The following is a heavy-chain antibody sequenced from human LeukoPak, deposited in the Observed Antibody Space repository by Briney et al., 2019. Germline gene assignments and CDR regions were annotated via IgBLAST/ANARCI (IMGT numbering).Heavy chain of an antibody. D-gene: IGHD6-19*01. CDR1: GFNVDGKF. J-gene: IGHJ4*02. Sequence: GGSLRLSCAASGFNVDGKFMNWVRQAPGKGLEWVSVIFGGGGTYSADSVKGRFITSKDNSKNTLYLQMNSLRGEDTAVYYCARVLAGVVDYWGQGTLVTVSS. CDR2: IFGGGGT. CDR3: ARVLAGVVDY. V-gene: IGHV3-66*01.